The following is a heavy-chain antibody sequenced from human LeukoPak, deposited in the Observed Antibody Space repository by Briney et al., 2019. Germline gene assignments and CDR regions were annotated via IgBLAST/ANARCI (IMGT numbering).Heavy chain of an antibody. CDR2: IYYSGST. V-gene: IGHV4-39*02. CDR1: GGPISSSSYY. D-gene: IGHD1-26*01. J-gene: IGHJ4*02. CDR3: AREYSGSYRGFDY. Sequence: SETLSLTCTVSGGPISSSSYYWGWTRQPPGKRLEWIGSIYYSGSTYYNPSLKRRVTISVDTSKKQFSLKLSSVTAADTAVYYCAREYSGSYRGFDYWGQGTLVTVSS.